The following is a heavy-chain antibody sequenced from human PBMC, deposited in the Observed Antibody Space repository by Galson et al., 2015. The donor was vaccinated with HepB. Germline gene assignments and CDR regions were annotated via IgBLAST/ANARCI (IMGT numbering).Heavy chain of an antibody. CDR3: AKDRYSSSWYYFDY. CDR2: ITRNSGKI. V-gene: IGHV3-9*01. CDR1: GLTFDDYA. Sequence: SLRLSCAASGLTFDDYAMHWVRQAPGKGLEWVSGITRNSGKIGYADSVKGRFTISRDNAKNSLYLQMNSLRAEDTALHYCAKDRYSSSWYYFDYWGQGTLVTVSS. D-gene: IGHD6-13*01. J-gene: IGHJ4*02.